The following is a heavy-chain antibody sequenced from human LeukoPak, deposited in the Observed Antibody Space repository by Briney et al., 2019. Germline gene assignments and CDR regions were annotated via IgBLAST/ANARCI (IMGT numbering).Heavy chain of an antibody. D-gene: IGHD1-26*01. V-gene: IGHV3-30*18. CDR2: ISYDGSNK. CDR3: AKDAVKGDQNWFDP. CDR1: GFTFSSHG. J-gene: IGHJ5*02. Sequence: GRSLRLSCAASGFTFSSHGMHWVRQAPGKGLEWVAVISYDGSNKYYADSVKGRFTISRDNSKNTLYLQMNSLRAEDTAVYYCAKDAVKGDQNWFDPWGQGTLVTVSS.